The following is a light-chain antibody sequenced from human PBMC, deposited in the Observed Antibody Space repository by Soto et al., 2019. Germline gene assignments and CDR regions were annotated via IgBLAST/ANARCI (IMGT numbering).Light chain of an antibody. J-gene: IGKJ1*01. CDR1: QSVSSSY. CDR2: GAS. V-gene: IGKV3-20*01. CDR3: QQYGSSRWT. Sequence: VLTQSPGSLSLSPGDRATLSCRASQSVSSSYLAWYQQKPGQAPRLLIYGASSRATGIPDMFSGSGSGTDFTLTISRLEPEDFAVYYCQQYGSSRWTFGQGTKVDIK.